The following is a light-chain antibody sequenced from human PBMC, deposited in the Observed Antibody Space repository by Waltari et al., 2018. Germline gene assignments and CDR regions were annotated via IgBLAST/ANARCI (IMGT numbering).Light chain of an antibody. J-gene: IGLJ2*01. V-gene: IGLV2-14*01. CDR1: SSDVGGYKY. Sequence: QSALTQPASVSGSPGQSVTISCTGTSSDVGGYKYVSWYQQHADKAPKRLIFEVSYRPSCVSDCFSAAKSGNTASLTSSGLQAEDEADYYCSSYTSSSTLIFGGGTKLTVL. CDR3: SSYTSSSTLI. CDR2: EVS.